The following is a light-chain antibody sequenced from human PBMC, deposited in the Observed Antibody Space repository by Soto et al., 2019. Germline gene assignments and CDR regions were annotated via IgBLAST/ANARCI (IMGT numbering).Light chain of an antibody. CDR3: QKYGNFWT. V-gene: IGKV3-20*01. Sequence: EVVLTQSPATRSVSPEERATLSCRASQRISGYLGWYKQHPGQAPRLLIYGASSRATGIPDRLSGSGSGTDFSLTIRRLAPDDFAVYYCQKYGNFWTFGHGTKVDIK. J-gene: IGKJ1*01. CDR2: GAS. CDR1: QRISGY.